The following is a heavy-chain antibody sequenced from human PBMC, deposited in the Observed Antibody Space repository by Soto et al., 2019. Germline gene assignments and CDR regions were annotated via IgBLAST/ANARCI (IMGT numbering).Heavy chain of an antibody. V-gene: IGHV3-30*18. J-gene: IGHJ6*02. CDR1: GFTFSSYG. CDR3: AKCLATVTADGMDV. CDR2: ISYDGSNK. D-gene: IGHD4-17*01. Sequence: GGSLRLSCAASGFTFSSYGMHWVRQAPGKGLEWVAVISYDGSNKYYADSVKGRFTISRDNSKNTLYLQMNSLRAEDTAVYYCAKCLATVTADGMDVWGQGTTVTVSS.